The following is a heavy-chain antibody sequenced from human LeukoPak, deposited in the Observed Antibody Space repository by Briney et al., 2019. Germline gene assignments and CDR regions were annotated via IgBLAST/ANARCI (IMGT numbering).Heavy chain of an antibody. J-gene: IGHJ4*02. V-gene: IGHV7-4-1*02. CDR2: INANSGNP. Sequence: GASVKVSCKASGYTFTSYAMNWVRQARGQGLEWMGWINANSGNPTYAQGFTGRFVFSLDTSVSTTYLQISSLKAEDTAVYYCARVNERSYGDYDFDYWGQGTLVTVSS. D-gene: IGHD4-17*01. CDR1: GYTFTSYA. CDR3: ARVNERSYGDYDFDY.